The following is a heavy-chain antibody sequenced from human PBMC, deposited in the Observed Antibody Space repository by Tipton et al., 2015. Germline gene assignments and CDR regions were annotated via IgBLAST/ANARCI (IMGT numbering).Heavy chain of an antibody. CDR1: GGSISSYY. Sequence: GLVKPSETLSLTCNVSGGSISSYYWSWIRQPPGKGLEWLASIYYSGSTKYNPALKSRVTISVDTSKNQFSLTLRSVTAADTAIYYCARDRTIMGTPINNGLDVWGQGTTVIVSS. J-gene: IGHJ6*02. D-gene: IGHD1-20*01. CDR2: IYYSGST. CDR3: ARDRTIMGTPINNGLDV. V-gene: IGHV4-59*01.